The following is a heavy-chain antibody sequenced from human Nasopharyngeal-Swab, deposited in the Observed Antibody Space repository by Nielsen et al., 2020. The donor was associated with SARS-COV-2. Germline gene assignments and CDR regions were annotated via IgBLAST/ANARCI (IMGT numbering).Heavy chain of an antibody. CDR2: IRNKANSYAT. CDR1: GFTFSGSA. D-gene: IGHD7-27*01. CDR3: ARVKTGDFDY. J-gene: IGHJ4*02. Sequence: GESLKISCAASGFTFSGSAMHWVRQASGKGLEWVGRIRNKANSYATAYAASVKGRFTISRDDSKNTLYLQMNSLRAEDTAVYYCARVKTGDFDYWGQGTLVTVSS. V-gene: IGHV3-73*01.